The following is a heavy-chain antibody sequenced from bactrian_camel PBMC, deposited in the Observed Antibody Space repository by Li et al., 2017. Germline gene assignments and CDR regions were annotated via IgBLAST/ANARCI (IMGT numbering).Heavy chain of an antibody. CDR2: FDLDGAS. CDR3: AANLCGVDLDENWEYNS. J-gene: IGHJ4*01. Sequence: HVQLVESGGDSVQAGGSLRLSCTSDSLTYTTYCMGWFRQVPGKKREGIVVFDLDGASTYADSVKGRFTLSRDNAEKTLYLQLSNLKPEDTAMYYCAANLCGVDLDENWEYNSWGQGTQVTVS. D-gene: IGHD7*01. V-gene: IGHV3S55*01. CDR1: SLTYTTYC.